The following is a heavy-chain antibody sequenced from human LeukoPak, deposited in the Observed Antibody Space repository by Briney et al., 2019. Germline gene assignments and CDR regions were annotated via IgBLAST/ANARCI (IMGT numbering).Heavy chain of an antibody. CDR2: ISYDGSNK. V-gene: IGHV3-30*04. J-gene: IGHJ4*02. CDR3: ARAMGYSYGYGNY. CDR1: GFTFSSYA. Sequence: GRSLRLSCAASGFTFSSYAMHWVRQAPGKGLEWVAVISYDGSNKYYADSVKGRFTISRDNSKNTLYLQMNSLRAEDTAVYYCARAMGYSYGYGNYWGQGTLVTVSS. D-gene: IGHD5-18*01.